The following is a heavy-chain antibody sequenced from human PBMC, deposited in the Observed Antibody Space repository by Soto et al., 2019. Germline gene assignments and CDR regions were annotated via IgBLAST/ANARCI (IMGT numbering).Heavy chain of an antibody. CDR1: GGSISTGGYY. J-gene: IGHJ3*01. V-gene: IGHV4-31*03. CDR3: ATVRWELHDAFDL. CDR2: IYHIGMT. Sequence: QVQLQESGPGLVKPSQTLALTCTVSGGSISTGGYYWSWIRQHPGRGLVWIGCIYHIGMTFSNPSLQYRVAISIDTSENPFSLKLSSVTAADPAVYYCATVRWELHDAFDLWGHGTMVSVPS. D-gene: IGHD4-17*01.